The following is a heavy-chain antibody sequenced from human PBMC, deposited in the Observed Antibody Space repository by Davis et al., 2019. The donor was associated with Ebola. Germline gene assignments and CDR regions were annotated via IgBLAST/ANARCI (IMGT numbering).Heavy chain of an antibody. Sequence: SVTVSCKASGGTFSTYSIDWVRQAPGQGLEWMGRIIPMLGIPNYAQRFQGRVTITADNSTSTAYMELSSLRSEDTAMYYCARDLGTAMATEWGQGTLVTVSS. CDR3: ARDLGTAMATE. V-gene: IGHV1-69*04. CDR2: IIPMLGIP. J-gene: IGHJ4*02. D-gene: IGHD5-18*01. CDR1: GGTFSTYS.